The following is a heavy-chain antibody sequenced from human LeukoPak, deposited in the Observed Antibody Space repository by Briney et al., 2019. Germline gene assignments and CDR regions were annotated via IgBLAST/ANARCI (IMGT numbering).Heavy chain of an antibody. Sequence: ASVKVSCKASGYTFTSYAMNWVRQAPGQGLEWMGWINTNTGNPTYAQGFTGRFVFSLDTSVSTAYLQISSLKAEDTAVYYCASSLRLYQPLLFDYWGQGTLVTVSS. J-gene: IGHJ4*02. V-gene: IGHV7-4-1*02. CDR2: INTNTGNP. CDR1: GYTFTSYA. CDR3: ASSLRLYQPLLFDY. D-gene: IGHD2-2*01.